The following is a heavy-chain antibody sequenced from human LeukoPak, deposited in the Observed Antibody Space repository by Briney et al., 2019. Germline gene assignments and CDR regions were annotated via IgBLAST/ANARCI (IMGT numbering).Heavy chain of an antibody. D-gene: IGHD3-22*01. V-gene: IGHV4-61*01. CDR2: IYYSGST. CDR3: AATHSSGADFDY. J-gene: IGHJ4*02. CDR1: GGSVSSGSYY. Sequence: PSETLSLTCTVSGGSVSSGSYYWSWIRQPPGKGLEWIGYIYYSGSTNYNPSLKSRVTISVDTSKNQFSLKLSSVTAADTAVYYCAATHSSGADFDYWGQGTLVTVS.